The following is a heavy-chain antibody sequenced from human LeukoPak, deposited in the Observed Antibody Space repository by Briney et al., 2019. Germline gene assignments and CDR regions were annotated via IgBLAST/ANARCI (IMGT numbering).Heavy chain of an antibody. CDR1: GFTFSDYY. J-gene: IGHJ4*02. Sequence: PGGSLRLSCAASGFTFSDYYMPWIRRAPGKGLEWVSYISSSSGFTKYADSVRGRFTTSRDNAKNSLYLQMNTLRVDDTAVYYCARGFLPGDWGQGTLVTVYS. D-gene: IGHD2-21*01. CDR2: ISSSSGFT. CDR3: ARGFLPGD. V-gene: IGHV3-11*05.